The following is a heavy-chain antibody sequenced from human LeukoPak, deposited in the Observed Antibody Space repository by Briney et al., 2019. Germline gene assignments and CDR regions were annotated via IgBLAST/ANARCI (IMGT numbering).Heavy chain of an antibody. V-gene: IGHV3-30*02. J-gene: IGHJ4*02. Sequence: GGSLRLSCAASGFTFSSYGMHWVRQAPGKGLEWVAFIRYDGSNKYYADSVKGRFTISRDNSKNTLYLQMNSLRAEDTAVYYCAKDERNAVTGSYLLSPFDYWGQGTLVTVSS. CDR3: AKDERNAVTGSYLLSPFDY. D-gene: IGHD3-10*01. CDR1: GFTFSSYG. CDR2: IRYDGSNK.